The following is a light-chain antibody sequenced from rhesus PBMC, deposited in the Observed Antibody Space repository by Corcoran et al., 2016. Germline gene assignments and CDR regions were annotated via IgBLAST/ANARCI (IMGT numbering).Light chain of an antibody. V-gene: IGKV1-33*02. CDR3: QQHNSYPPP. J-gene: IGKJ3*01. CDR2: DAY. CDR1: QGISKY. Sequence: DIQMTQSPSSLSASVGDTVTITCQASQGISKYLAWYQQKPGKSLKLLIYDAYTLQIGVPSRFSGSGSGTECTLTSSSLQTEDFSTYSCQQHNSYPPPFGPGTKLDIK.